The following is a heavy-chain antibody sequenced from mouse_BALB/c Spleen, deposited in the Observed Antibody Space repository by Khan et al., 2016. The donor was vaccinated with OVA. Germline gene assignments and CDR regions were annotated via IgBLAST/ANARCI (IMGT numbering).Heavy chain of an antibody. D-gene: IGHD1-1*01. CDR2: IYPGDGNT. J-gene: IGHJ2*01. CDR3: ARGGITTGYFDY. CDR1: GYTFTSYW. Sequence: QVQLQQSGTELARPGASVKLSCKASGYTFTSYWMQWVKQRPGRGLEWIGAIYPGDGNTRYTQKFKGKATLTADKSSSTAYMQLSSLASEDSAVYYCARGGITTGYFDYWGQGTTLTVSS. V-gene: IGHV1-87*01.